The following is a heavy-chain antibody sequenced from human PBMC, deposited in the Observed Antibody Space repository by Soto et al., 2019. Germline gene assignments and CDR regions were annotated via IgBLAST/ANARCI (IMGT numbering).Heavy chain of an antibody. J-gene: IGHJ5*02. CDR2: ISSSSSYI. Sequence: EVQLVESGGGLVKPGGSLRLSCAASGFTFSSYSMNWVRQAPGKGLEWVSSISSSSSYIYYADSVKGRFTISRDNAKNSLYLQMNSRRAEDTAVYYCARPYSSGWYNWFDPWGQGTLVTVSS. CDR1: GFTFSSYS. V-gene: IGHV3-21*01. CDR3: ARPYSSGWYNWFDP. D-gene: IGHD6-19*01.